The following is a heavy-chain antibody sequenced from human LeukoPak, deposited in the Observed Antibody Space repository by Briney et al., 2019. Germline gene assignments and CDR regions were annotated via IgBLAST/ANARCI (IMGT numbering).Heavy chain of an antibody. V-gene: IGHV3-53*01. CDR1: GFTFSSYA. D-gene: IGHD1-1*01. Sequence: GGSLRLSCAASGFTFSSYAMSWVRQAPGKGLEWVSVIYSGGSTDYADSVKGRFTISRDNLKNTLYLQMNSLRAEDTAAYYCARGPAGYNWGQGTLVTFSS. CDR2: IYSGGST. CDR3: ARGPAGYN. J-gene: IGHJ4*02.